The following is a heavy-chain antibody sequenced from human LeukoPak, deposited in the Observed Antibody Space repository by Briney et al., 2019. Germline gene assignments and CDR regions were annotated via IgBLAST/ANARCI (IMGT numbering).Heavy chain of an antibody. Sequence: SETLSLTCAVSGYSISSGYYWGWIRQPPGKGLEWIGSIYYSGSTYYNPSLKSRVTISVDTSKNQFSLKLSSVTAADTAVYYCARGGYCSGGSCYYFDNWFDPWGQGTLVTVSS. J-gene: IGHJ5*02. CDR3: ARGGYCSGGSCYYFDNWFDP. V-gene: IGHV4-38-2*01. D-gene: IGHD2-15*01. CDR1: GYSISSGYY. CDR2: IYYSGST.